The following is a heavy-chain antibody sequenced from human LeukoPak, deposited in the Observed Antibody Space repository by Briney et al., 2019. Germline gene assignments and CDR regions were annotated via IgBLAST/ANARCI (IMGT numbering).Heavy chain of an antibody. D-gene: IGHD1-14*01. J-gene: IGHJ6*03. Sequence: ASVKVSCKASGYTFTGYYMHWVRQAPGQGLEWMGWINPNNGDTHYAQKFQGTVTMTRDTSISTAYMELSSLRSDDTAVYYCARGVAGVYFYYYMDVWGKGTTVTVSS. CDR3: ARGVAGVYFYYYMDV. V-gene: IGHV1-2*02. CDR1: GYTFTGYY. CDR2: INPNNGDT.